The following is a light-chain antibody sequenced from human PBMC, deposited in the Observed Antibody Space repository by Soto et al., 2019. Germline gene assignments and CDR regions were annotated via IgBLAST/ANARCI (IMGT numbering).Light chain of an antibody. V-gene: IGKV1-5*03. Sequence: DIQMTQSPSTVSASVGDRVAITCRASQSISTSLAWYQQKPGKAPRLLIYRASSLKEGVPSRFSGSGSGTAFTLTIGGLQPDDFATYYCQQYAAHSQVTFGQGTKLEI. CDR3: QQYAAHSQVT. CDR1: QSISTS. J-gene: IGKJ2*01. CDR2: RAS.